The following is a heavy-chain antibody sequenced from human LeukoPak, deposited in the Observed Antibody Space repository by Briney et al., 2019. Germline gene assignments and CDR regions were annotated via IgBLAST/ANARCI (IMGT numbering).Heavy chain of an antibody. CDR3: ARDSRVVPAATWVWFDP. Sequence: KASETLSLTCTVSGGSISSYYWSWIRQPPGKGLEWIGYIYYSGSTNYNPSLKSRVTISVDTSKNQFSLKLSSVTAADTAVYYCARDSRVVPAATWVWFDPWGQGTLVTVSS. CDR2: IYYSGST. CDR1: GGSISSYY. V-gene: IGHV4-59*01. D-gene: IGHD2-2*01. J-gene: IGHJ5*02.